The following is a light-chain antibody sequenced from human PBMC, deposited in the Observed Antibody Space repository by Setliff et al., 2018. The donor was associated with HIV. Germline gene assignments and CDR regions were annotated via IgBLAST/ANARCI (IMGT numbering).Light chain of an antibody. V-gene: IGLV3-21*03. CDR3: EVWDRTGGHLYV. Sequence: SYELTQPPSVSVAPGKTARITCGGNNIGSKSVHWYQQKPGQAPVLVVYDDSERPSGIPERFSGSNSGNTATLTISRVEAGDEADYYCEVWDRTGGHLYVFGKGTKVTV. J-gene: IGLJ1*01. CDR2: DDS. CDR1: NIGSKS.